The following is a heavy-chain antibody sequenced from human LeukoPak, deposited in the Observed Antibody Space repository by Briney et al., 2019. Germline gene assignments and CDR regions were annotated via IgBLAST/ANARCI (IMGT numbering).Heavy chain of an antibody. CDR2: IGGSGGST. CDR1: GFTFSSYS. D-gene: IGHD3-22*01. V-gene: IGHV3-23*01. CDR3: AKAPGPSYYYDGSGYDYYFDY. Sequence: GGTLRLSCAASGFTFSSYSMSWVRQAPGKGLEWVSAIGGSGGSTYYADSVKGRFTISRDNSKNTLYLQMNSLRAEDTAVYYCAKAPGPSYYYDGSGYDYYFDYWGQGTLVTVSS. J-gene: IGHJ4*02.